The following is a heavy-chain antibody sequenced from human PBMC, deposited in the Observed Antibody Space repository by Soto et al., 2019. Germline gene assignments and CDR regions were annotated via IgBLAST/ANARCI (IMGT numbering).Heavy chain of an antibody. CDR3: AHSSYYYDSSGRSYYFDY. D-gene: IGHD3-22*01. CDR1: GFSLSTSGVG. J-gene: IGHJ4*02. V-gene: IGHV2-5*02. Sequence: QITLKESGPTLVKPTQTLTLTCTFSGFSLSTSGVGVGWIRQPPGKALEWLALIYWDDDKRYSPSLKSRLTITKDTSKNQVVLTMTNMDPVDTATYYCAHSSYYYDSSGRSYYFDYWGQGTLVTVSS. CDR2: IYWDDDK.